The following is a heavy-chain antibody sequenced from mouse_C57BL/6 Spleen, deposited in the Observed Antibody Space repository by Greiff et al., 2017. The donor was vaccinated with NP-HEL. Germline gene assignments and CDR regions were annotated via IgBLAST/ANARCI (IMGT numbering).Heavy chain of an antibody. Sequence: QVQLKHSGPELVKPGASVKISCKASGYAFSSSWMNWVKQRPGKGLEWIGRIYPGDGDTNYNGKFKGKATLTADKSSSTAYMQLSSLTSEDSAVYFCADYSNYGAMDYWGQGTSVTVSS. J-gene: IGHJ4*01. D-gene: IGHD2-5*01. CDR1: GYAFSSSW. CDR3: ADYSNYGAMDY. CDR2: IYPGDGDT. V-gene: IGHV1-82*01.